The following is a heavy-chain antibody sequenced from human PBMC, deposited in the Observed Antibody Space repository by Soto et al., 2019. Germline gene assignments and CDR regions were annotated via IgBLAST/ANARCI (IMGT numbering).Heavy chain of an antibody. V-gene: IGHV3-30-3*01. Sequence: GGTLRLSCAASGFTFSSYAMHWVRQAPGKGLEWVAVISYDGSNKYYADSVKDRLTISRDNAKNSLYLQMNSLRAEDTAMYYCASSPHKDGRPDYWGQGPLVTVSS. CDR3: ASSPHKDGRPDY. CDR2: ISYDGSNK. J-gene: IGHJ4*02. CDR1: GFTFSSYA. D-gene: IGHD2-15*01.